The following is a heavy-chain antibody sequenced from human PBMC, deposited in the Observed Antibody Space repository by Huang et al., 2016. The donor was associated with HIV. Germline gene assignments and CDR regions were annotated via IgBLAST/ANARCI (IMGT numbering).Heavy chain of an antibody. J-gene: IGHJ4*02. CDR2: INSAGSRT. CDR1: GFSISSYW. D-gene: IGHD3-22*01. V-gene: IGHV3-74*01. CDR3: ARDPRIQSWLNFFDY. Sequence: EVQLVESGGGLVQPGGSLRLSCAASGFSISSYWMHWVRQAPGKGLVGVSRINSAGSRTSSADSGKGRFTISRDNAKNTLYLQMNSLRAEDTAVYYCARDPRIQSWLNFFDYWGQGTLVSVSS.